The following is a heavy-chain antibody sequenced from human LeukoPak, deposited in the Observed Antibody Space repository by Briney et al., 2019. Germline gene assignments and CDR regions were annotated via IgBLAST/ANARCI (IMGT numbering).Heavy chain of an antibody. D-gene: IGHD3-22*01. J-gene: IGHJ4*02. Sequence: GGSLRLSCAASGFTFSSYWMSWVRQAPGQGLEWVASIKQDGSEKYYVDSVKGRFTISRDNAKNSLYLQMNSLRAEDTAVYYCARLKKQYYYDSSGYYYFDYWGQGTLVTVSS. CDR1: GFTFSSYW. CDR2: IKQDGSEK. CDR3: ARLKKQYYYDSSGYYYFDY. V-gene: IGHV3-7*03.